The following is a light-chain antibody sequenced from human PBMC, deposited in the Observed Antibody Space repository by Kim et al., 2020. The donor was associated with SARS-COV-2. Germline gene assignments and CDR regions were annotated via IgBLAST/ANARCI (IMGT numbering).Light chain of an antibody. V-gene: IGLV1-51*01. J-gene: IGLJ1*01. CDR2: DNN. Sequence: KVTVSCPGSSSIIGNNCVSWYQQRPGTAPKLLFYDNNKRPSVIPDRFSGSKSGTSATLGITGLQTGDEAEYYCGTWDSSLSAYVFGTETKVTVL. CDR3: GTWDSSLSAYV. CDR1: SSIIGNNC.